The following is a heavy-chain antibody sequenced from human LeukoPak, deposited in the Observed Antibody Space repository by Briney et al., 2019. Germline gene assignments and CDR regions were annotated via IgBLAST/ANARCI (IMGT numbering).Heavy chain of an antibody. CDR2: TSCYNGHT. V-gene: IGHV1-18*01. D-gene: IGHD6-6*01. CDR3: ARREGRSASPFFFDS. Sequence: AAVKVSCMGTGCIFTKYGLNWVRPATARGLQWVGLTSCYNGHTHYAQNFKGRVTMTTDTSTNTAYMELRSLRSDDTAVYYCARREGRSASPFFFDSWGQGTLVTVSS. CDR1: GCIFTKYG. J-gene: IGHJ4*02.